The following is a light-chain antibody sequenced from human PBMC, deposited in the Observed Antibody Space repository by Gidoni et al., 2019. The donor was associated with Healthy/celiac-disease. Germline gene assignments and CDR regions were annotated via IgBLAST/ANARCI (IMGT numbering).Light chain of an antibody. J-gene: IGLJ1*01. Sequence: QSALTQPASVSGSPGQSITISCTGTSSDVGGYNYVSWYQQHPVKAPKLMIYEVSNRPAGVSNRFSGSKSGYTASLTISGLQAEDEADYYCSSYTSSSTKVFGTGTKVTVL. CDR2: EVS. CDR3: SSYTSSSTKV. V-gene: IGLV2-14*01. CDR1: SSDVGGYNY.